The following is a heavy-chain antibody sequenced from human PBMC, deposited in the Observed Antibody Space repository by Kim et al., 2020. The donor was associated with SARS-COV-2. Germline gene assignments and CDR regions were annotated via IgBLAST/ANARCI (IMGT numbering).Heavy chain of an antibody. D-gene: IGHD6-19*01. J-gene: IGHJ6*02. V-gene: IGHV3-13*04. CDR1: GFTFSSYD. Sequence: GGSLRLSCAAAGFTFSSYDMHWVRQATGKGLEWVSASVTAGDTYYSGSVKGRFTISRENAKNSLYFQMNSLIAGDTAVYYCVRGAYSSGWFYYHGMDVWGQGTTVTVSS. CDR3: VRGAYSSGWFYYHGMDV. CDR2: SVTAGDT.